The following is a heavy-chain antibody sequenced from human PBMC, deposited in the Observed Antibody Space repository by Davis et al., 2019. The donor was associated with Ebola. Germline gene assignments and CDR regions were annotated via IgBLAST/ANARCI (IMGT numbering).Heavy chain of an antibody. D-gene: IGHD3-9*01. CDR3: ARGGYFDWLTLWHYYGMDV. J-gene: IGHJ6*02. Sequence: AASVKVSCKASGYTFTTYDIHWVRQTTGQGLEWMGWMNPNSENTGYAQKFQGRVTMTRSTSISTAYMELSSLRSEDTAVYYCARGGYFDWLTLWHYYGMDVWGQGTTVTVSS. CDR2: MNPNSENT. V-gene: IGHV1-8*01. CDR1: GYTFTTYD.